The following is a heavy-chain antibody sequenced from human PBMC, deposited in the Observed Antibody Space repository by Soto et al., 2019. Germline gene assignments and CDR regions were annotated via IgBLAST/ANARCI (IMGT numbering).Heavy chain of an antibody. CDR2: ISLDGSNK. V-gene: IGHV3-30*15. Sequence: QVQLVESGGGVVQPGRSLRLSCAASGFTFSSYAMHWVRQAPGKGLEWVAFISLDGSNKYYADSVKGRFTISRANSKNTLYLQMSSLRAENTAVYYCASDALPSHFAYWGQGNLVTVSS. J-gene: IGHJ4*02. CDR3: ASDALPSHFAY. CDR1: GFTFSSYA.